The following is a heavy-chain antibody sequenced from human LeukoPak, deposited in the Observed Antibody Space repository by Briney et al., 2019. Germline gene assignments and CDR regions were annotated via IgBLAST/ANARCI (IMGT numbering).Heavy chain of an antibody. CDR1: GFTFSSYA. CDR2: ISSNGGST. J-gene: IGHJ4*02. CDR3: ARSNWTDGRYFDY. D-gene: IGHD1-20*01. V-gene: IGHV3-64*01. Sequence: GGSLRLSCAASGFTFSSYAMHWVRQAPGKGLEYVSAISSNGGSTYYANSVKGRFTISRDNSKNTLYLQMGSLRAEDMAVDYCARSNWTDGRYFDYWGQGTLVTVSS.